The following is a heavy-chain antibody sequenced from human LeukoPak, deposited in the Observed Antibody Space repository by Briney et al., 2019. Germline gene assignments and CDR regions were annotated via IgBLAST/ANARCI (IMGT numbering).Heavy chain of an antibody. Sequence: PGGSLRLSCAASGFTVSSNYMSWVRQAPGKGLEWVSVIYSGGSTYYADSVKGRFTISRDNYKNTLYLQMNSLRAEDTAVYYCARGPRGRELGFDYWGQGTLVTVSS. CDR2: IYSGGST. CDR1: GFTVSSNY. CDR3: ARGPRGRELGFDY. V-gene: IGHV3-53*01. D-gene: IGHD7-27*01. J-gene: IGHJ4*02.